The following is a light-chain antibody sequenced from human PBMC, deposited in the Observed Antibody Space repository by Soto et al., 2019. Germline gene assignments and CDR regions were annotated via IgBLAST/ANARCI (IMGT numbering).Light chain of an antibody. CDR1: SSDVGGYDY. CDR2: DVT. Sequence: QPVLTHAASGTGSPRQSLIISCTGTSSDVGGYDYVSWYQQHPGKAPKLMIYDVTNRPSGVSNRFSGSKSGNTASLTISGLQAEDEADYYCISYASINTYVFGTGTKVTVL. J-gene: IGLJ1*01. V-gene: IGLV2-14*01. CDR3: ISYASINTYV.